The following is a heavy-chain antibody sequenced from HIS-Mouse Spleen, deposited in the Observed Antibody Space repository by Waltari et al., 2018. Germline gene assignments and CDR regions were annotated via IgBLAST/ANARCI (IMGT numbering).Heavy chain of an antibody. Sequence: QVQLVESGGGVVQPGRSLRLSCAASGFTFSSYARHWVRQAPGKGLEWVAVISYDGSNKYYADSVKGRFTISRDNSKNTLYLQMNSLRAEDTAVYYCARVTGGGYWGQGTLVTVSS. CDR3: ARVTGGGY. V-gene: IGHV3-30-3*01. CDR2: ISYDGSNK. D-gene: IGHD3-10*01. CDR1: GFTFSSYA. J-gene: IGHJ4*02.